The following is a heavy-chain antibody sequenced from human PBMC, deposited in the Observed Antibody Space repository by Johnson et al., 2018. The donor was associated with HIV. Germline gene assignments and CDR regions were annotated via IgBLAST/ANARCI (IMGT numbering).Heavy chain of an antibody. CDR2: INWNGGST. Sequence: VQLVESGGGLVKPGGSLRLSCVASGFRFSDHYMSWIRQAPGKGLEWVSGINWNGGSTGYADSVKGRFTISRANAKNSLYLQINSLRAEDTALYCCARGSGSYYSNAFDIWGQGTMVTVSS. D-gene: IGHD1-26*01. CDR3: ARGSGSYYSNAFDI. J-gene: IGHJ3*02. V-gene: IGHV3-20*04. CDR1: GFRFSDHY.